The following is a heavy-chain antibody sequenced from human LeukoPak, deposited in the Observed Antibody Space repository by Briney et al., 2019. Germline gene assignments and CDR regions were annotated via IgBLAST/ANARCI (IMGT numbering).Heavy chain of an antibody. Sequence: PGGSLRLSCAASGFTFSSYSMNWVRQAPGKGLEWVAVIWYDGSNKYYADSVKGRFTISRDNSKNTLYLQMNSLRAEDTAVYYCARSVDTAMAPYFDYWGQGTLVTVSS. V-gene: IGHV3-33*08. CDR2: IWYDGSNK. CDR1: GFTFSSYS. J-gene: IGHJ4*02. CDR3: ARSVDTAMAPYFDY. D-gene: IGHD5-18*01.